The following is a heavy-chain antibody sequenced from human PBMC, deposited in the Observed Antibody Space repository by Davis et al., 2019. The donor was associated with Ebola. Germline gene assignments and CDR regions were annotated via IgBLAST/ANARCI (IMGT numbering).Heavy chain of an antibody. CDR1: GDSVSINSAG. J-gene: IGHJ6*04. V-gene: IGHV6-1*01. D-gene: IGHD3-10*01. Sequence: HSQTLSLTCAISGDSVSINSAGWNWIRQSPSRGLEWLGRTYFNSKYYSDYAVSVKSRITINPDTSKNQFSLQLNSVTPEDTALYYCARGWFRGGMDVWGEGTTVTVSS. CDR3: ARGWFRGGMDV. CDR2: TYFNSKYYS.